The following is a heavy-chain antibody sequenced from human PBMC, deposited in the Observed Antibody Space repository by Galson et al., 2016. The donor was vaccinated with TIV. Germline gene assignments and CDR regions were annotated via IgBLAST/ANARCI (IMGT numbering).Heavy chain of an antibody. J-gene: IGHJ6*02. CDR3: TKVPSSGFSYYYGLDV. V-gene: IGHV3-23*01. Sequence: SLRLSCAASGFTFSTFAMTWVRQAPGMGLEWVSAISGGGGSTYYADSVKGRFTVSRDNSKNTVFLQMNSLRAEDTAVYYCTKVPSSGFSYYYGLDVWGQGTKVTVSS. D-gene: IGHD3-22*01. CDR2: ISGGGGST. CDR1: GFTFSTFA.